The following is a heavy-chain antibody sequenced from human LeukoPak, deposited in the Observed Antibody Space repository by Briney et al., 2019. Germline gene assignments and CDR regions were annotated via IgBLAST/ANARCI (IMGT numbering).Heavy chain of an antibody. CDR1: GYTLSVLP. D-gene: IGHD2-2*02. Sequence: ASVKVSCKSSGYTLSVLPIHWVRQAPGKGLECMGGYEPEDGETFYTQEFQGRVTMTEDVSTDTAYMELSSLRSDDTAMYYCATRTVPTAIHSAFDIWGQGTMVTVSS. CDR2: YEPEDGET. V-gene: IGHV1-24*01. CDR3: ATRTVPTAIHSAFDI. J-gene: IGHJ3*02.